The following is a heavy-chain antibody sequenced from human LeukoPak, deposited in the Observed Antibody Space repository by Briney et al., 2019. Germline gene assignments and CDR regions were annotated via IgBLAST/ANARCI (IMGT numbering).Heavy chain of an antibody. V-gene: IGHV1-46*01. CDR1: GYTLSSSY. CDR2: VNPSDNSR. D-gene: IGHD3-10*01. CDR3: ARAPRITMVRGVIYWFDP. Sequence: ASVKVSCKASGYTLSSSYMHWVRQAPGQGLEWMGVVNPSDNSRTYAQKFQGRVTMTRDRSTSTVYMELSSLRSEDTAVYYCARAPRITMVRGVIYWFDPWGQGTLVTVSS. J-gene: IGHJ5*02.